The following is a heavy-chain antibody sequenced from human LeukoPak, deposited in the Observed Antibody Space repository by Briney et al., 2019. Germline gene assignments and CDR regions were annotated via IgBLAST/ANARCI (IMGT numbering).Heavy chain of an antibody. CDR3: AKDRWVAGTVCFDY. J-gene: IGHJ4*02. CDR1: GFTFSSYG. CDR2: IWYDGSNK. V-gene: IGHV3-33*06. Sequence: GGSLRLSCSASGFTFSSYGMHWVRQAPGKGLEWVAVIWYDGSNKYYADSVKGRFTISRDNSKNTLYLQMNSLRAEDTAVYYCAKDRWVAGTVCFDYWGQGTLVTVSS. D-gene: IGHD6-19*01.